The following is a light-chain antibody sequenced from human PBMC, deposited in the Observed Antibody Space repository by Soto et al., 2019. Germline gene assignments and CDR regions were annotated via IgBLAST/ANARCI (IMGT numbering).Light chain of an antibody. V-gene: IGKV4-1*01. CDR1: QSVLYSSNNKNY. Sequence: DIVMTQSPDSLAVSLGERATINCKSSQSVLYSSNNKNYLAWYQQKPGQPPKLLISWASTRESGVPDRFSGSGSETDFTLTISGLQAEDVAVYYCQQYYGSPPRTFGQGTKVEIK. CDR3: QQYYGSPPRT. J-gene: IGKJ1*01. CDR2: WAS.